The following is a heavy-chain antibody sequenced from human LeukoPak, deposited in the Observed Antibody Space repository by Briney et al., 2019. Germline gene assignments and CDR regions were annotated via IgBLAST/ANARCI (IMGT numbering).Heavy chain of an antibody. CDR2: INSDGSTT. J-gene: IGHJ4*02. Sequence: GGSLRLSCAASGFTFSNYWMHWVRQAPGKGLVRVSRINSDGSTTNYADSVKGRFTISRDNAKNTLYLQMNSLRAEDTAVYYCARILYGSSGPYDYWGQGTLVTVSS. CDR3: ARILYGSSGPYDY. CDR1: GFTFSNYW. D-gene: IGHD3-22*01. V-gene: IGHV3-74*01.